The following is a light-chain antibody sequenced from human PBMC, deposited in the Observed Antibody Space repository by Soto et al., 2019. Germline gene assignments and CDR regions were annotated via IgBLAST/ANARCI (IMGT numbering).Light chain of an antibody. CDR3: SSYTTSYFYV. Sequence: QSVLTQPASVSGSPGQSITISCTGSGRDIGAYDYVSWYQQHPGKAPKLIIYGVKNRPSGVSNRFSASKSAFTASLTISGLQTEEDADYYCSSYTTSYFYVFGPGTKVTVL. CDR1: GRDIGAYDY. CDR2: GVK. J-gene: IGLJ1*01. V-gene: IGLV2-14*01.